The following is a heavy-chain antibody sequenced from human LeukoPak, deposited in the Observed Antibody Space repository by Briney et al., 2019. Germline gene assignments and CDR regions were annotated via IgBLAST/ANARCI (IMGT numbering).Heavy chain of an antibody. J-gene: IGHJ4*02. Sequence: GGSLRLSCAASGFTFSSYGMHWVRQAPGKGLEWVAVIWYDGSNAYYADSVKGRFTISRDNSKNTLYLQMNSLRAEDTAVYYCARDSIVVVPAAINSFFDYWGQGTLVTVSS. CDR2: IWYDGSNA. CDR1: GFTFSSYG. D-gene: IGHD2-2*01. V-gene: IGHV3-33*01. CDR3: ARDSIVVVPAAINSFFDY.